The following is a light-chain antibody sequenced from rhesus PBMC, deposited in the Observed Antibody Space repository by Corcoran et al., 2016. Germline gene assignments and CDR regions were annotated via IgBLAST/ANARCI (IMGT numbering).Light chain of an antibody. V-gene: IGKV3S9*01. CDR3: QQYSTWPHAT. CDR2: GAS. Sequence: EIVMTQSPATLSLSPGERATLSCRASQSGSSYVAWSQQKPEQAPRLLIYGASRRATGIPDRFSGSWSGTDVTRTISSLEPEDFAVYYCQQYSTWPHATFGGGTKVEIK. CDR1: QSGSSY. J-gene: IGKJ4*01.